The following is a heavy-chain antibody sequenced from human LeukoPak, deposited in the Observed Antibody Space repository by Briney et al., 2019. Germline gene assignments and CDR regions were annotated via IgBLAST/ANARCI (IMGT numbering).Heavy chain of an antibody. D-gene: IGHD3-10*01. V-gene: IGHV4-34*01. J-gene: IGHJ4*02. CDR2: INHSGST. Sequence: SETLSLTCAVYGGSFSGYYWSWIRQPPGKGLEWIGEINHSGSTNYNPSLKSRVTISVDTSKNQFSLKLSSVTAADTAVYYCARHGLVRGVIIKPRTYFDYWGQGTLVTVSS. CDR1: GGSFSGYY. CDR3: ARHGLVRGVIIKPRTYFDY.